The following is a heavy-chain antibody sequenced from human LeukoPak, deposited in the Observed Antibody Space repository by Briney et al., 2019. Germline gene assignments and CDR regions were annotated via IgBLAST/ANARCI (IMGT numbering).Heavy chain of an antibody. CDR2: IRSKAYGGTT. D-gene: IGHD3-10*01. V-gene: IGHV3-49*04. Sequence: GGSLRLPCTASGFMFGDYAVSWVRQAPGKGLEWVGFIRSKAYGGTTEYAASVKGRFTISRDDSKSIAYLQLNSLKTEDTAVYYCARFVPYFDYWGQGTLVTVSS. J-gene: IGHJ4*02. CDR1: GFMFGDYA. CDR3: ARFVPYFDY.